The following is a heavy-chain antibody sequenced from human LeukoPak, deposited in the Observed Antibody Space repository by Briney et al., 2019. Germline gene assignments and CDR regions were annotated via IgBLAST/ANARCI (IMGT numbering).Heavy chain of an antibody. CDR2: IRSKAYGGTT. CDR1: GFTFGDYA. D-gene: IGHD5-24*01. CDR3: TRVSRDGYNLIDY. J-gene: IGHJ4*02. Sequence: GRSLRLSCTASGFTFGDYAMSWVRQAPGKGLEWVGFIRSKAYGGTTEYAASVKCRFTISRDDSKSIAYLQMNSLKTEDTAVYYCTRVSRDGYNLIDYWGQGTLVTVSS. V-gene: IGHV3-49*04.